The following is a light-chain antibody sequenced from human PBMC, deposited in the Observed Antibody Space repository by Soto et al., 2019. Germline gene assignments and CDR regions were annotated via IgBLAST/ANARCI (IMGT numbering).Light chain of an antibody. CDR3: QQYAVSPIT. Sequence: PCEISTLSCRASQNFGSTYLAWYQQKRGQAPRLLIYGASSRATVIPDRFSGSGSGTDFTLTISRLEPGDFAVYYCQQYAVSPITFGQGTRLEIK. V-gene: IGKV3-20*01. CDR2: GAS. J-gene: IGKJ5*01. CDR1: QNFGSTY.